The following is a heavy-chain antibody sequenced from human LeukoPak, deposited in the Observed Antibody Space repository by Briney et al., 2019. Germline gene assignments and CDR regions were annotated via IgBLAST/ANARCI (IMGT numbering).Heavy chain of an antibody. CDR2: ISSSYI. CDR3: ARQSGGSVD. Sequence: GGSLRLSCAASGFTFSTYSMNWVRQAPGKGLEWVSSISSSYITYADSVKGRFTISRDNAKNSLYLQMNSLRAEDTAVYYCARQSGGSVDWGQGTLVTVSS. J-gene: IGHJ4*02. D-gene: IGHD3-10*01. V-gene: IGHV3-21*01. CDR1: GFTFSTYS.